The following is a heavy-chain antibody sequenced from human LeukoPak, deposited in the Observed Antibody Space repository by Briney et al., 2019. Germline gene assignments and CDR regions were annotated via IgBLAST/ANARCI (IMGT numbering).Heavy chain of an antibody. Sequence: SETLSLTCAVYGGSFTTYYWNWIRRPPGKGLEWIGEINHSGNTNYNPSLKSRVTISVGTSKNQFSLKLRSVTAADTAVYYCASHYYGSGRTNWGQGTLVTVSS. CDR1: GGSFTTYY. CDR3: ASHYYGSGRTN. D-gene: IGHD3-10*01. CDR2: INHSGNT. V-gene: IGHV4-34*01. J-gene: IGHJ4*02.